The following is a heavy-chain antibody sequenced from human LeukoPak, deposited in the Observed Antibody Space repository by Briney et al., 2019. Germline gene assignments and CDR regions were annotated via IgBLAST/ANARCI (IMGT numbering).Heavy chain of an antibody. J-gene: IGHJ4*02. CDR2: IYYSGGT. CDR3: ARLGHYDFWSGYYRPMPEYYFDY. CDR1: GGSISSSSYY. V-gene: IGHV4-39*01. D-gene: IGHD3-3*01. Sequence: SETLSLTCTVSGGSISSSSYYWGWIRQPAGKGLEWIGSIYYSGGTYYNPSLKSRVTISVDTSKNQFSLKLSSVTAADTAVYYCARLGHYDFWSGYYRPMPEYYFDYWGQGTLVTVSS.